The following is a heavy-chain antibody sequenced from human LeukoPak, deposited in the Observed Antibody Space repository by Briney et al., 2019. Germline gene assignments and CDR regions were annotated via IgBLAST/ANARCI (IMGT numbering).Heavy chain of an antibody. CDR1: GGSINSSNYY. CDR3: ARGEYYYLSSGYHNSFRLEY. CDR2: VHHSGST. Sequence: SETLSLTCTVSGGSINSSNYYWGWIRQPPGKGLEWIGNVHHSGSTYYNPSLKSRVTISVDTSKNQFSLKLSSVTDADTAVYYYARGEYYYLSSGYHNSFRLEYWGQGTLVTVSS. V-gene: IGHV4-39*07. D-gene: IGHD3-22*01. J-gene: IGHJ4*02.